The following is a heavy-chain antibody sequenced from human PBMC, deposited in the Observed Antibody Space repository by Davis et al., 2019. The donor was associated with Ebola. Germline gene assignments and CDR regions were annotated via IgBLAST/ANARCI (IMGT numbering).Heavy chain of an antibody. J-gene: IGHJ5*02. Sequence: AASVTVSCKTSGYTLSGYAISWVRQAPGQGLEWIGRINVYNGHTNYAQNFQGRVTVSTDTSTSIAYMELRSLRSDDTALYYCARDATTVTTIWFDPWGQGTLVTVSS. CDR3: ARDATTVTTIWFDP. CDR1: GYTLSGYA. D-gene: IGHD4-17*01. CDR2: INVYNGHT. V-gene: IGHV1-18*01.